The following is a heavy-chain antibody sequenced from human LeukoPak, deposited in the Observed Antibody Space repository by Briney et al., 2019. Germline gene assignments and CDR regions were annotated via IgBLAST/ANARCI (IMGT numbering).Heavy chain of an antibody. CDR1: GYTFTSYD. J-gene: IGHJ4*02. Sequence: ASEKVSCKASGYTFTSYDINWVRQATGQGLEWMGWMNPNSGNTGYAQKFQGRVTMTRNTSISTAYMELSSLRSEDTAVYYCATGTWGWDYFDYWGQGTLVTVSS. D-gene: IGHD6-19*01. V-gene: IGHV1-8*01. CDR3: ATGTWGWDYFDY. CDR2: MNPNSGNT.